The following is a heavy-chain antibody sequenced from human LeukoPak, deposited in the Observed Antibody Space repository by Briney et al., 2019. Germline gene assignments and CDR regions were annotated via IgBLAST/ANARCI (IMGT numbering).Heavy chain of an antibody. V-gene: IGHV4-34*01. CDR2: INHSGST. J-gene: IGHJ5*02. CDR3: ARGEPHYYYDNSGYYYP. CDR1: GGSFSGYY. Sequence: SETLSLTCAVYGGSFSGYYWSWIRQPPGKGLEWIGEINHSGSTNYNPSLKSRVTISVDTSKNQFSLKLSSVTAADTAVYYCARGEPHYYYDNSGYYYPWGQGTLVTVSS. D-gene: IGHD3-22*01.